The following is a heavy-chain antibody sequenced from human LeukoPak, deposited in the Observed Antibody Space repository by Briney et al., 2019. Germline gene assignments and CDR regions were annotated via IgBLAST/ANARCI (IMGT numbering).Heavy chain of an antibody. CDR1: GYSISSGYY. CDR3: ARSTYTIATGSVDY. J-gene: IGHJ4*02. V-gene: IGHV4-38-2*01. Sequence: PSETLSLTCAVSGYSISSGYYWGWIRQPPGKGLEWIGSFYHSESTHYNPSLKSRITISVDTSKNQFSLKLSSVTAADTAVYYCARSTYTIATGSVDYWGQGTLVTVSS. CDR2: FYHSEST. D-gene: IGHD6-13*01.